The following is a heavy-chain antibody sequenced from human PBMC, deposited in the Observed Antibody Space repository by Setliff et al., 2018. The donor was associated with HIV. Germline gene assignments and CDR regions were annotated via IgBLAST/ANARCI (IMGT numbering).Heavy chain of an antibody. CDR3: ARGGDRGHGGTRVAGAFDI. V-gene: IGHV1-46*01. J-gene: IGHJ3*02. D-gene: IGHD4-17*01. CDR2: INPSGGST. CDR1: GYTLTSYY. Sequence: ASVKVSCKASGYTLTSYYMHWVRQAPGQGLEWMGIINPSGGSTSYAQKFQGRVTMTRDTSTSTGYMEQSSLRSEDKAVYYCARGGDRGHGGTRVAGAFDIWGQGAMVTVSS.